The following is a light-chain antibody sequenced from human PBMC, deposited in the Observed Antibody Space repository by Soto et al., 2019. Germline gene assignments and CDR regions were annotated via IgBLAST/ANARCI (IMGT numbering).Light chain of an antibody. Sequence: QSALTQPASVSGSPGQSITISCTGTSSDVGGYNYVSWYQQHPGKAPKLMIYDVSNRPSGVSNRFSGSKSGNTASLTISGLQAEYDADYYCSSYTSSSTIGVFGGGTKLTVL. CDR1: SSDVGGYNY. CDR2: DVS. J-gene: IGLJ2*01. V-gene: IGLV2-14*01. CDR3: SSYTSSSTIGV.